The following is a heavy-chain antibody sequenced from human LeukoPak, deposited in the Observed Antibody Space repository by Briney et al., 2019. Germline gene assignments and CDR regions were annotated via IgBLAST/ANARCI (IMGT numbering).Heavy chain of an antibody. CDR3: AKDEEAGTFGGVSGY. Sequence: SETLSLTCTVSGGSISSSSYYWGWIRQPPGKGLEWIGSIYYSGSTYYNPSLKSRVTISVDTSKNQFSLKLSSVTAADTAVYYCAKDEEAGTFGGVSGYWGQGTLVTVSS. J-gene: IGHJ4*02. V-gene: IGHV4-39*07. CDR1: GGSISSSSYY. CDR2: IYYSGST. D-gene: IGHD3-16*01.